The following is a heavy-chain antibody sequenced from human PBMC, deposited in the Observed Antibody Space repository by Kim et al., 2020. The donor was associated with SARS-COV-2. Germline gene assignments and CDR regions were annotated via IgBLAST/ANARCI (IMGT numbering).Heavy chain of an antibody. Sequence: SETLSLTCNVSGASIKNSDSYWGWIRQSPGKGLEWIGSFSYSGTTYYNPSLKSRVTISVDTSNNHLSLTMRSATAADTALYYCARQAPRLLWFGALGDF. D-gene: IGHD3-10*01. CDR1: GASIKNSDSY. V-gene: IGHV4-39*01. CDR3: ARQAPRLLWFGALGDF. J-gene: IGHJ4*01. CDR2: FSYSGTT.